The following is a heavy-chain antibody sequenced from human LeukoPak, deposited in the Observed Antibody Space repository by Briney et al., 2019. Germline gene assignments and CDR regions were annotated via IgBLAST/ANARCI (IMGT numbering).Heavy chain of an antibody. D-gene: IGHD2-2*01. CDR3: ARPICTTTTCYFFDS. J-gene: IGHJ4*02. V-gene: IGHV4-39*01. CDR1: GGSISSSSHY. Sequence: PSETLSLTCTVSGGSISSSSHYWGWIRQPPGKGVEWIGIVYHSGFTYYNPSLNSRVTLSVDTSNNQFSLELNSVTASDTAVYYCARPICTTTTCYFFDSWGQGTLVTVSS. CDR2: VYHSGFT.